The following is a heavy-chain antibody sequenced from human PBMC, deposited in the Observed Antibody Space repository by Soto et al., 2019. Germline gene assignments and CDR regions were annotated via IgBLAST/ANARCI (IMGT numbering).Heavy chain of an antibody. CDR2: IIPMLGVS. CDR1: GDTFNFYT. Sequence: QVQLVQSGAEVKTPGSSVKVSCTASGDTFNFYTLSWVRQSPGQGLEWMGRIIPMLGVSNYAQKFQGRVTMIADKSTSTAYMGLSSLRSEDTAVEEGATNYGSGSAHFDNWGQGTLVTVS. CDR3: ATNYGSGSAHFDN. D-gene: IGHD3-10*01. J-gene: IGHJ4*02. V-gene: IGHV1-69*02.